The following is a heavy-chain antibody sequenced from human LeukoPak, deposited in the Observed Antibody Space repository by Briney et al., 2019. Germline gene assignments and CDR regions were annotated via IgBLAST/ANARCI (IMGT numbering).Heavy chain of an antibody. V-gene: IGHV1-46*01. Sequence: ASVKVSCKASGYTFTSYYMHWVRQAPGQGLEWMGIINPSGGSTSYAQKFQGRVTMTRDTSTSTVYMELSSLRSEDTAVYYCAREGRIVVVVAAIFARAGFDPWGQGTLVTVSS. CDR3: AREGRIVVVVAAIFARAGFDP. CDR2: INPSGGST. J-gene: IGHJ5*02. CDR1: GYTFTSYY. D-gene: IGHD2-15*01.